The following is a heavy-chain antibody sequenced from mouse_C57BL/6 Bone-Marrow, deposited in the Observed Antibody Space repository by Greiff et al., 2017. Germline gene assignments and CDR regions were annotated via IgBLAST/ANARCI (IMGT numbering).Heavy chain of an antibody. D-gene: IGHD1-1*01. Sequence: EVKLVESGGGLVKPGGSLKLSCAASGFTFSDYGMHWVRQAPEKGLEWVAYISSGSSTIYYADTVKGRFTISRDNAKKTLFLQMTSLRSEDTAMYYCMGDGSSRYWYFEVWGTGTTVTVSS. CDR2: ISSGSSTI. CDR3: MGDGSSRYWYFEV. J-gene: IGHJ1*03. CDR1: GFTFSDYG. V-gene: IGHV5-17*01.